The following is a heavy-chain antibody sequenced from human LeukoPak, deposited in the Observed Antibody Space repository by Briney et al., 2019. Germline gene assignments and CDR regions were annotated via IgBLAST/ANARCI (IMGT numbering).Heavy chain of an antibody. D-gene: IGHD3-16*02. V-gene: IGHV3-74*01. CDR1: GFSFISYW. J-gene: IGHJ4*02. CDR3: AKDWGLRLGELSSTLFDY. Sequence: GGSLRLSCGASGFSFISYWMHWVRQTPEKRLVWVSYIDPYGGDTNYADSVKGRFTISRDNDKNTLYLQMNSLRVEDMALYYCAKDWGLRLGELSSTLFDYWGQGTLVTVSS. CDR2: IDPYGGDT.